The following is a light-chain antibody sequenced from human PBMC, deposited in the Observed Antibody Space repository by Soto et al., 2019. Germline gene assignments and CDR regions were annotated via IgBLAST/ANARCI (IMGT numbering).Light chain of an antibody. CDR3: AAWDGSLHGWV. V-gene: IGLV1-44*01. J-gene: IGLJ3*02. CDR1: SSNIGSNT. CDR2: SND. Sequence: QSVLTQAPSASGTPGQRVTISCSGSSSNIGSNTVSWYQQVPGTAPKLLIYSNDQRPSGVPDRFSGSKSGPSASLAIGGLPSEDEADDYCAAWDGSLHGWVFGGGTQLTVL.